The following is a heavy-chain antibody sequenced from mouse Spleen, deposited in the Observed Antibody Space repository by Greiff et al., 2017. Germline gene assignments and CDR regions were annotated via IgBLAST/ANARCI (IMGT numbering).Heavy chain of an antibody. D-gene: IGHD2-4*01. Sequence: QVQLKESGPGLVQPSQSLSITCTVSGFSLTSYGVHWVRQSPGKGLEWLGVIWSGGSTDYNAAFISRLSISKDNSKSQVFFKMNSLQADDTAIYYCARKWGGSYDYDDEAWFAYWGQGTLVTVSA. CDR2: IWSGGST. V-gene: IGHV2-2*01. CDR1: GFSLTSYG. CDR3: ARKWGGSYDYDDEAWFAY. J-gene: IGHJ3*01.